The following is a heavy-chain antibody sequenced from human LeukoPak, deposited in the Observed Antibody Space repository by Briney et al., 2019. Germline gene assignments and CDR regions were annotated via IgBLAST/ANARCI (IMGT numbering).Heavy chain of an antibody. V-gene: IGHV3-30-3*02. CDR2: ISYDGSNK. CDR3: AKQGSGSYLYNWFDP. CDR1: GFTFSSYA. J-gene: IGHJ5*02. Sequence: GGPLRLSCAASGFTFSSYAMHWVRQAPGKGLEWVAVISYDGSNKYYADSVKGRFTISRDNSKNTLYLQMNSLRAEDTAVYYCAKQGSGSYLYNWFDPWGQGTLVTVSS. D-gene: IGHD1-26*01.